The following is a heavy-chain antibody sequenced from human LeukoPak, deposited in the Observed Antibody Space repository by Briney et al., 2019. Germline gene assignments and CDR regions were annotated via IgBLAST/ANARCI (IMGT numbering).Heavy chain of an antibody. CDR3: ARRSDYYDSSAYVY. V-gene: IGHV1-8*01. D-gene: IGHD3-22*01. CDR2: MNPNSGNT. J-gene: IGHJ4*02. Sequence: ASVKVSCKASGYTFTSYDINWVRQATGQGLEWMGWMNPNSGNTGYAQKFQGRVTTTRDTSISTAYMELSNVRSEDTAVYYCARRSDYYDSSAYVYWGQGTLVTVSS. CDR1: GYTFTSYD.